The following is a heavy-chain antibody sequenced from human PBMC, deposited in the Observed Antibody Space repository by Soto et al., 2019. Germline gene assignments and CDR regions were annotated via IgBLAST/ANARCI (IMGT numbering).Heavy chain of an antibody. D-gene: IGHD3-16*01. CDR1: GGSLNNYY. J-gene: IGHJ4*02. V-gene: IGHV4-4*07. CDR2: AYTVGST. CDR3: ARSPLTHSYAQFDS. Sequence: QVQLQESGPRLVKPSETLSLTCTVSGGSLNNYYWSWIRQPAGKGLEWIGRAYTVGSTNYNPSLKSRVTMSIDTSKNQFSLRLTSVTAADTAVYYCARSPLTHSYAQFDSWGQGSLVTVSS.